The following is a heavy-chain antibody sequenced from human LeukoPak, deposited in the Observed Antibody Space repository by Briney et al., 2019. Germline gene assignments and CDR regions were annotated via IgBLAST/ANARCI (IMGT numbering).Heavy chain of an antibody. CDR2: IYYSGST. CDR3: ARGTTVTAIFDY. CDR1: GGSLSSGGYY. V-gene: IGHV4-31*03. D-gene: IGHD4-11*01. J-gene: IGHJ4*02. Sequence: SETLSLTCTVSGGSLSSGGYYWSWLRQHPGTGLEWLGYIYYSGSTYYNPSLKSRVTISVDTSKNQFSLKLSSVTAADTAVYYCARGTTVTAIFDYWGQGTLVTVSS.